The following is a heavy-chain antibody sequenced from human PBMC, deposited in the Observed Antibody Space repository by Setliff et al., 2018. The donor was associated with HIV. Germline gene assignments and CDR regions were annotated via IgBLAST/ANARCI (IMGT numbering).Heavy chain of an antibody. CDR1: GGSISSGNYY. J-gene: IGHJ6*03. CDR2: IYSSGST. V-gene: IGHV4-61*02. D-gene: IGHD2-2*01. Sequence: PSETLSLTCTVSGGSISSGNYYWSWIRQPAGKGLEWIGRIYSSGSTNYNPSLKNRVTISINTSKNQFSLKLGSVTAADTAVYYCARDRDIVVGPASPQGYYYYMDVWGKGTTVTVSS. CDR3: ARDRDIVVGPASPQGYYYYMDV.